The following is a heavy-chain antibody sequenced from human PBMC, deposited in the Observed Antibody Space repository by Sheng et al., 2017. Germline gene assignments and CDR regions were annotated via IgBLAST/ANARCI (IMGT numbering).Heavy chain of an antibody. CDR2: IIPILGIA. CDR1: GGTFSSYA. CDR3: ARDIVRVYATLSYYYYMDV. D-gene: IGHD2-8*01. J-gene: IGHJ6*03. V-gene: IGHV1-69*04. Sequence: QVQLVQSGAEVKKPGSSVKVSCKASGGTFSSYAISWVRQAPGQGLEWMGGIIPILGIANYAQKFQGRVTITADKSTSTAYMELSSLRSEDTAVYYCARDIVRVYATLSYYYYMDVWGKGTTVTVSS.